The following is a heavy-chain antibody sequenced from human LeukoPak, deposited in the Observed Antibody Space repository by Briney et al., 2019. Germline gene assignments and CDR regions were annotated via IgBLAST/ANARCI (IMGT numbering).Heavy chain of an antibody. CDR2: INPNSGGT. J-gene: IGHJ4*02. CDR1: GCTFTGYY. D-gene: IGHD2-21*01. V-gene: IGHV1-2*02. CDR3: ARDCGGYSVCY. Sequence: VASVKVSXKASGCTFTGYYMHWVRQAPGQGLEWMGWINPNSGGTNYAQKFQGRVTMTRDTSISTAYMELSRLRSDDTAVYYCARDCGGYSVCYWGQGTLVTVSS.